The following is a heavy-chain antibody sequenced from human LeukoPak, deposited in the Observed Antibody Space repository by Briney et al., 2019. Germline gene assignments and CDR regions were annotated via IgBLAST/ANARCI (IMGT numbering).Heavy chain of an antibody. D-gene: IGHD3-3*01. CDR1: GYTFTGYY. CDR3: ARAIGFWSGYSSYYYYYMDV. J-gene: IGHJ6*03. CDR2: INPNSGGT. Sequence: ASVKVSCKASGYTFTGYYMHWVRQAPGQGLEWMGWINPNSGGTNYAQKFQGWVTMTRDTSISTAYMELSRLRSDDTAVYYCARAIGFWSGYSSYYYYYMDVWGKGTTVTVSS. V-gene: IGHV1-2*04.